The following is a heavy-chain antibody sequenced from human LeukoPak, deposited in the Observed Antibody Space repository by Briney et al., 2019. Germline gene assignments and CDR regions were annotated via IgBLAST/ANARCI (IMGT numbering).Heavy chain of an antibody. D-gene: IGHD6-13*01. Sequence: GGSLRLSCAASGFTFSSYAMSWVRQAPGKGLEWVSAISGSGGSTYYADSVKGRFTISRDNSKNTLYLQMNSLRAEDTAVYYCAKDPIAAGRSYYFDYWGQGTLVTVSS. V-gene: IGHV3-23*01. J-gene: IGHJ4*02. CDR3: AKDPIAAGRSYYFDY. CDR1: GFTFSSYA. CDR2: ISGSGGST.